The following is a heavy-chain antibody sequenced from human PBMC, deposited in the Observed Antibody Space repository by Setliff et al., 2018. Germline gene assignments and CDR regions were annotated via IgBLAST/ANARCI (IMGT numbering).Heavy chain of an antibody. CDR1: GGTFSSYD. CDR3: AREVTGSSSWFEGAFDI. J-gene: IGHJ3*02. Sequence: ASVKVSCKASGGTFSSYDISWVRQAPGQGLEWMGRIIPIFGTANYAQKFQGRVTITADKSTSTAYMELSRLRSEDTAVYYCAREVTGSSSWFEGAFDIWGQGTMVTVSS. CDR2: IIPIFGTA. D-gene: IGHD6-13*01. V-gene: IGHV1-69*06.